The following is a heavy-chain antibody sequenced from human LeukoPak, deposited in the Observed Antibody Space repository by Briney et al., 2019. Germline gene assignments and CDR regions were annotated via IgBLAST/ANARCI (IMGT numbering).Heavy chain of an antibody. D-gene: IGHD6-13*01. Sequence: ASVKVSCKAFGYTFTSYDINWVRQATGQGLEWMGWMNPNSGNTGYAQKFQGRVTMTRNTSISTAYMELSSLRSEDTAVYYCARGDYSSSWSVYYYYYYGMDVWGQGTTVTVSS. CDR2: MNPNSGNT. CDR3: ARGDYSSSWSVYYYYYYGMDV. CDR1: GYTFTSYD. J-gene: IGHJ6*02. V-gene: IGHV1-8*01.